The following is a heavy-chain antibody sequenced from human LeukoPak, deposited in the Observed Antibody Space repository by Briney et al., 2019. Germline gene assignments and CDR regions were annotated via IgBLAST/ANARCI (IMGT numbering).Heavy chain of an antibody. D-gene: IGHD6-19*01. V-gene: IGHV1-8*03. CDR2: MNPNSGNT. CDR3: ARGSSGWSYSYYYYYMDV. Sequence: ASVKVSCKASGYTFTSYDINWVRQATGQGLEWMGWMNPNSGNTGYAQKFQGRVTITRNTSISTAYMELSSLRSEDTAVYYCARGSSGWSYSYYYYYMDVWGKGTTVTVSS. J-gene: IGHJ6*03. CDR1: GYTFTSYD.